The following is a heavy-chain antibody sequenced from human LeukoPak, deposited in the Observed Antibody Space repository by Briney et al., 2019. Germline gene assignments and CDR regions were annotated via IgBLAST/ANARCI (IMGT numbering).Heavy chain of an antibody. D-gene: IGHD3-10*01. J-gene: IGHJ6*02. CDR1: GGTFSSYA. V-gene: IGHV1-69*04. CDR2: IIPIFGIA. Sequence: SVKVSCRASGGTFSSYAISWVRQAPGQGLEWMGRIIPIFGIANYAQKFQGRVTITADKSTSTAYMELSSLRSEDTAVYYCARVPPPMVRGVTPYYYYGMDVWGQGTTVTVSS. CDR3: ARVPPPMVRGVTPYYYYGMDV.